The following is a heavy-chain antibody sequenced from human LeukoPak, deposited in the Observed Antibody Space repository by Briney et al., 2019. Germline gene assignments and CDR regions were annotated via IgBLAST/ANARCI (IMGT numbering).Heavy chain of an antibody. J-gene: IGHJ6*02. V-gene: IGHV5-51*01. D-gene: IGHD2-2*02. Sequence: GESLKISCKGSGYSFTSYWIGWVRQMPGKGLEWMGIIYPGDSDTRYSPSFQGQVTISADKSISTAYLQWSSLKASDTAMYYCARLGSCGSTSCYTMSTGDYYYYYGMDVWGQGTTVTVSS. CDR2: IYPGDSDT. CDR3: ARLGSCGSTSCYTMSTGDYYYYYGMDV. CDR1: GYSFTSYW.